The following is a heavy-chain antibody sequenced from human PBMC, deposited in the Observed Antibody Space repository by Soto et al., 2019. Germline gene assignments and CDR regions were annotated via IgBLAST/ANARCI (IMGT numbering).Heavy chain of an antibody. CDR3: ARVGGGSSGWWVDPYYYYGMDV. CDR2: ISAYNGNT. J-gene: IGHJ6*02. Sequence: QVQLVQSGAEVKKPGASVKVSCKASGYTFTSYGISWVRQAPGQGLEWMGWISAYNGNTNYAQKLQGRVTMTTDTSTSTACMELRSLRSDDTAVYYCARVGGGSSGWWVDPYYYYGMDVWGQGTTVTVSS. D-gene: IGHD6-19*01. V-gene: IGHV1-18*01. CDR1: GYTFTSYG.